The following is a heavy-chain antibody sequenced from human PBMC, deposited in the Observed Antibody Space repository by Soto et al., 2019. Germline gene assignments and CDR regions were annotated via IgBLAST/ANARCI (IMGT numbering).Heavy chain of an antibody. CDR3: ARASAAAGHILPDDTNY. J-gene: IGHJ4*02. CDR1: GGSISSYY. Sequence: SETLSLTCTVSGGSISSYYWSWIRQPPGKGLEWIGYIYYSGSTNYNPSLKSRVTISVDTSKNQLSLKLSSVTAADTAVYYCARASAAAGHILPDDTNYWGQGTLVTVSS. D-gene: IGHD6-13*01. CDR2: IYYSGST. V-gene: IGHV4-59*12.